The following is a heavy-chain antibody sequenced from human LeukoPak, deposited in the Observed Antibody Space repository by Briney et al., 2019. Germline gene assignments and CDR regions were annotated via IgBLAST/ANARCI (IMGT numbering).Heavy chain of an antibody. J-gene: IGHJ4*02. D-gene: IGHD3-3*01. CDR3: ARSYDVLSGYFPPDY. CDR2: IRSKAYGGTT. CDR1: GFSFGDCV. Sequence: GGSLRLSCTASGFSFGDCVMSWFRQAPGKGLEWVGFIRSKAYGGTTQHAASVKGRFTISREDSKSFAFLQMNSLKAEDTAVYYCARSYDVLSGYFPPDYWGQGTLVTVSS. V-gene: IGHV3-49*03.